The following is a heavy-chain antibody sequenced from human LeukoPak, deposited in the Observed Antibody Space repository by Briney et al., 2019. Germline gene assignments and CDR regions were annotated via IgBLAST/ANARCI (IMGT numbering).Heavy chain of an antibody. CDR3: ATTYYDFWSGRMGYWYFGL. CDR2: IYYSGST. Sequence: PSETLSLTCTVSGGSISSSSYYWGWIRQPPGKGLEWIGSIYYSGSTYYNPSLKSRVTISVDTSKNQFSLKLSSVTAADTAVYYCATTYYDFWSGRMGYWYFGLWGRGTLVTVSS. V-gene: IGHV4-39*01. D-gene: IGHD3-3*01. CDR1: GGSISSSSYY. J-gene: IGHJ2*01.